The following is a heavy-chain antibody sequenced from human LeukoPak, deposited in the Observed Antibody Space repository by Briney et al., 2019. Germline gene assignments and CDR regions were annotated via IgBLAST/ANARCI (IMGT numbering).Heavy chain of an antibody. D-gene: IGHD2-21*01. Sequence: SQTLSLTCTVSGGSISSGDYYWSWIRQPPGKGLEWIGYIYYSGSTYYNPSLKSRVTISVDTSKSQFSLKLSSVTAADTAVYYCARYCGGDCYQRDYWGQGTLVTVSS. CDR2: IYYSGST. V-gene: IGHV4-30-4*01. CDR3: ARYCGGDCYQRDY. J-gene: IGHJ4*02. CDR1: GGSISSGDYY.